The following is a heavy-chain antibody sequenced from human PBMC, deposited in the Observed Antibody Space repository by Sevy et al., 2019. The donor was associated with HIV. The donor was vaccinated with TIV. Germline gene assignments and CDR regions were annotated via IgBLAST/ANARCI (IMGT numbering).Heavy chain of an antibody. CDR3: ARIQQVVNYYNQYGLDV. J-gene: IGHJ6*02. CDR2: VHHTGST. D-gene: IGHD6-13*01. V-gene: IGHV4-34*01. Sequence: SETLSLTCSVSGGSLSGYYWSWIRQSSGNKLEWIGEVHHTGSTNYNPSLKSRVTMSVDTSKNQFFLTLNSVTAADTAIYYCARIQQVVNYYNQYGLDVWGQGTTVTVSS. CDR1: GGSLSGYY.